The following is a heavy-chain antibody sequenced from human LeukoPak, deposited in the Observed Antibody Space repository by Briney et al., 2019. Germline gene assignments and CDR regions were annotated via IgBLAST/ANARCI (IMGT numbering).Heavy chain of an antibody. D-gene: IGHD2-21*02. V-gene: IGHV1-69*04. CDR3: ARERKHIVVVTATPDAFDI. J-gene: IGHJ3*02. Sequence: ASVKVSCKASGGTFSSYAISWVRQAPGQGLEWMGKIIPILGIANYAQKFQGRVTITADKSTSTAYMELSSLRSEDTAVYYCARERKHIVVVTATPDAFDIWGQGTMVTVSS. CDR2: IIPILGIA. CDR1: GGTFSSYA.